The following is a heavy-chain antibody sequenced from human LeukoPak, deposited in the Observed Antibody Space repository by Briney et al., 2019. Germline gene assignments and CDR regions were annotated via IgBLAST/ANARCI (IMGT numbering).Heavy chain of an antibody. CDR1: GYSFTSYW. Sequence: GESLKISCKGSGYSFTSYWIGWVRHMPGKGLEWMGIIYPGDSDTRYSPSFQGQVTISADKSISTAYLQWSSLKASDTAMYYCARRLYSSGWYFDYWGQGTLVTVSS. CDR2: IYPGDSDT. CDR3: ARRLYSSGWYFDY. D-gene: IGHD6-19*01. V-gene: IGHV5-51*01. J-gene: IGHJ4*02.